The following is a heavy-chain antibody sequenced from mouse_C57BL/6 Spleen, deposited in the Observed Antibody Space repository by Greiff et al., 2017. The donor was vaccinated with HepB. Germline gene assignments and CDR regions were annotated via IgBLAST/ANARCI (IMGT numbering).Heavy chain of an antibody. D-gene: IGHD3-1*01. CDR2: IDPETGGT. Sequence: SGAELVRPGASVTLSCKASGYTFTDYEMHWVKQTPVHGLEWIGAIDPETGGTAYNQKFKGKAILTADKSSSTAYMELRSLTSEDSAVYYCTRSGQLRAMDYWGQGTSVTVSS. CDR3: TRSGQLRAMDY. CDR1: GYTFTDYE. J-gene: IGHJ4*01. V-gene: IGHV1-15*01.